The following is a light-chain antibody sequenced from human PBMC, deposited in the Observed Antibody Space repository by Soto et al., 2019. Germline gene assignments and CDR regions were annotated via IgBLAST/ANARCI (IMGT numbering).Light chain of an antibody. V-gene: IGKV3-11*01. CDR2: DAS. CDR3: QQYASYPWT. J-gene: IGKJ1*01. CDR1: QLVSSY. Sequence: ETVLTPTPSTLPVAPEERATLSSRASQLVSSYLAWYQQKPGQAPRLLIYDASNRATGIPDRFSGSGSGTEFTLSICSLEPDDFAMYYCQQYASYPWTFGQGTKVDIK.